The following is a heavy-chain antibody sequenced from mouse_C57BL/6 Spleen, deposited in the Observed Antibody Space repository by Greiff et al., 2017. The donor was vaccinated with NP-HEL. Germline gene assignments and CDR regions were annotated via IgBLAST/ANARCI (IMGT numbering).Heavy chain of an antibody. Sequence: QVQLQQSGAELARPGASVKLSCKASGYTFTSYGISWVKQRTGQGLEWIGEIYPRSGNTYYNEKFKGKATLTADKSSSTAYMELRSLTSEDSAVYFCARGGGYDYDEKDYWGQGTTLTVAS. D-gene: IGHD2-4*01. CDR2: IYPRSGNT. J-gene: IGHJ2*01. CDR1: GYTFTSYG. CDR3: ARGGGYDYDEKDY. V-gene: IGHV1-81*01.